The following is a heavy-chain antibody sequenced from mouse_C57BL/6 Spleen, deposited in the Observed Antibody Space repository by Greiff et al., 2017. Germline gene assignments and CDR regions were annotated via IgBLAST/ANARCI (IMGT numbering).Heavy chain of an antibody. D-gene: IGHD2-2*01. CDR2: IYPGDGDT. V-gene: IGHV1-82*01. CDR1: GYAFSSSW. Sequence: QVQLQQSGPELVKPGASVKISCKASGYAFSSSWMNWVKQRPGKGLEWIGRIYPGDGDTNYNGKFKGKATLTADKSSSTAYMQLSSLTSEDSAVYFCATKEGLRRTDDGYYFDYWGQGTTLTVSS. J-gene: IGHJ2*01. CDR3: ATKEGLRRTDDGYYFDY.